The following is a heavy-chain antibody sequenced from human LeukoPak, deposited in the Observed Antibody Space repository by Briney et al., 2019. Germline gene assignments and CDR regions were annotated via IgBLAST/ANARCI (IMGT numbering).Heavy chain of an antibody. CDR3: ARSRGWSLNWFDP. J-gene: IGHJ5*02. CDR1: VGTFSSYT. CDR2: IIPILGIA. Sequence: SVNVSCKASVGTFSSYTISWVRQAPGQGLERMGRIIPILGIANYAQKFQGRVTITADKSTSTAYMEVSSLRSEDTAVYYCARSRGWSLNWFDPWGQGTLVTVSS. V-gene: IGHV1-69*02. D-gene: IGHD6-19*01.